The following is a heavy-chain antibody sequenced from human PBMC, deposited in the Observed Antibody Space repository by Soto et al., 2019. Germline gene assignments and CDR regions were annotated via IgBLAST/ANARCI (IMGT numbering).Heavy chain of an antibody. CDR2: IYSSGST. D-gene: IGHD1-1*01. CDR3: ARDRSNSPDYFDY. CDR1: GGSISSDDYY. V-gene: IGHV4-30-4*01. Sequence: LSLTCTVSGGSISSDDYYWSRIRQPPGEGLEWIGYIYSSGSTSYNPSLKSRLTISIDTSKNQFSLTLTSVSAADTAVYYCARDRSNSPDYFDYWGQGTLVTVSS. J-gene: IGHJ4*02.